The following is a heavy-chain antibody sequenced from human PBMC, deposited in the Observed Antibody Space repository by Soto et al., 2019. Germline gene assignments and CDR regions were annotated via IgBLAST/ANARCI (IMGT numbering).Heavy chain of an antibody. J-gene: IGHJ1*01. CDR2: ISYDGSNK. CDR1: GFTFSSYA. V-gene: IGHV3-30-3*01. CDR3: ARDKDCSGGSCYPAEYFQH. D-gene: IGHD2-15*01. Sequence: QVQLVESGGGVVQPGRSLRLSCAASGFTFSSYAMHWVRQAPGKGLEWVAVISYDGSNKYYADSVKGRFTISRDNSKNTLYLQMNSLRAEDTVVYYCARDKDCSGGSCYPAEYFQHWGQGTLVTVSS.